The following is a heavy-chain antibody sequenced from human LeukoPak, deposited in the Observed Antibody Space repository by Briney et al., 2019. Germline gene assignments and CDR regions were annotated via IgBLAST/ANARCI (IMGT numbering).Heavy chain of an antibody. CDR3: ARRSILTGYPIDY. D-gene: IGHD3-9*01. V-gene: IGHV3-21*01. CDR1: GFSFSSYS. Sequence: GGSLRLSCVASGFSFSSYSMNWVRQAPGKGLEWVSSLSGGNSYVDYAESVKGRSTISRDNAKNSLYLQMYSLRAGDTAMYYCARRSILTGYPIDYWGQGTLVTVSS. CDR2: LSGGNSYV. J-gene: IGHJ4*02.